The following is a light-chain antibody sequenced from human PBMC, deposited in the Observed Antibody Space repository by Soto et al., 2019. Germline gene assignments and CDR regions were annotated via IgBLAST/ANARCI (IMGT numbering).Light chain of an antibody. Sequence: QSVLTQPASVSGSPGQSITISCTGTSSDVGGYNYVSWYQHHPGKAPKLIIYEVSYRPSGVSDRFSAYKSGNTASLTISGLQAEDEADYYCSSYTSNTTPYVFGTGTKVTVL. CDR2: EVS. J-gene: IGLJ1*01. CDR1: SSDVGGYNY. V-gene: IGLV2-14*01. CDR3: SSYTSNTTPYV.